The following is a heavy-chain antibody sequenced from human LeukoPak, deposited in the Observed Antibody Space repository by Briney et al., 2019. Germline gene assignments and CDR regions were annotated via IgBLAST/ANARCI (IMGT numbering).Heavy chain of an antibody. CDR2: INHSGST. D-gene: IGHD6-19*01. CDR1: GGSFSGYY. CDR3: ARGRRAVADY. Sequence: SETLSLTCAVYGGSFSGYYWSWIRQPPGKGLEWIGEINHSGSTNYNPSLKSRVTISVDTSKNQFSLKLSSVTAADTAVYYCARGRRAVADYWGQGPLVTVSS. V-gene: IGHV4-34*01. J-gene: IGHJ4*02.